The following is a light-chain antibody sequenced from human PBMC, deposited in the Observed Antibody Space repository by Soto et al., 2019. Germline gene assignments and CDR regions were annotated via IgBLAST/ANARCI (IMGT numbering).Light chain of an antibody. CDR2: EVS. J-gene: IGLJ1*01. CDR1: SSDVGGYDY. CDR3: SSYTSSSTLV. Sequence: QSALTQPASVSGSPGQSITISCTGTSSDVGGYDYVSWYQHHPGKVPKLIIYEVSKRPSGVSHRFSGSKSGDTASLTISGLQAEDEADYYCSSYTSSSTLVFGTGTKVTVL. V-gene: IGLV2-14*01.